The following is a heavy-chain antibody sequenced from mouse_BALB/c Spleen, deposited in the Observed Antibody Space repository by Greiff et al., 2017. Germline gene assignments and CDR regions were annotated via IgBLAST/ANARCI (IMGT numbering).Heavy chain of an antibody. D-gene: IGHD1-1*01. CDR3: ARPYYYGSDWFAY. J-gene: IGHJ3*01. V-gene: IGHV5-17*02. CDR2: ISSGSSTI. CDR1: GFTFSSFG. Sequence: EVKLVESGGGLVQPGGSRKLSCAASGFTFSSFGMHWVRQAPEKGLEWVAYISSGSSTIYYADTVKGRFTISRDNPKNTLFLQMTSLRSEDTAMYYCARPYYYGSDWFAYWGQGTLVTVSA.